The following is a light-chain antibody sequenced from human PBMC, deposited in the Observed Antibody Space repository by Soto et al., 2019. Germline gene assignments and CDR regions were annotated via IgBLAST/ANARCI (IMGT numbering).Light chain of an antibody. Sequence: QSALTQPASVSGSPGQSITISCTGTSSDVSGYNYVSWYQQHPDKAPKLMIYEVSNRPSGVSNRFSGSKSGNTASLTISGLQAEDEADYYCSSYTSSSTWVFGGGTKLTVL. CDR1: SSDVSGYNY. CDR2: EVS. J-gene: IGLJ3*02. CDR3: SSYTSSSTWV. V-gene: IGLV2-14*01.